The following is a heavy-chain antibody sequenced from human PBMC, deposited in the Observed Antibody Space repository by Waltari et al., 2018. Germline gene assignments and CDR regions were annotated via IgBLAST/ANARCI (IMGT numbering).Heavy chain of an antibody. D-gene: IGHD6-13*01. J-gene: IGHJ3*02. CDR3: ARVSYRSEDGSSWADAFDI. CDR2: TYYRSKWYN. Sequence: QVQLQQSGPGLVKPSQTLSLTCAISGDSVSSNSAAWNWIRPSPSRGLEWLGRTYYRSKWYNNYAVSVKSRITINPDTSKNQFSLQLNSVTPEDTAVYYCARVSYRSEDGSSWADAFDIWGQGTMVTVSS. CDR1: GDSVSSNSAA. V-gene: IGHV6-1*01.